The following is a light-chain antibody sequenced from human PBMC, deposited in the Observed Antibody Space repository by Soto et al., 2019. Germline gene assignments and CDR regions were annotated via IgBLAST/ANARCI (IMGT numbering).Light chain of an antibody. V-gene: IGKV1-27*01. CDR1: QGIGNF. J-gene: IGKJ1*01. Sequence: DIQMTQSPSSLSASVGDRVTISCRASQGIGNFLAWYQQKPGTVPKLLIYAASILQSGVPSRFSGSGSGTDFALTISSLQPEDVATYYCQKHDSPPRTFGQGTKVDIK. CDR3: QKHDSPPRT. CDR2: AAS.